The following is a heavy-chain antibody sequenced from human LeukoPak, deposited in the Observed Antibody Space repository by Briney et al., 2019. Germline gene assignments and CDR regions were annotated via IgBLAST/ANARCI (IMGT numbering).Heavy chain of an antibody. V-gene: IGHV3-21*01. D-gene: IGHD3-22*01. CDR1: GFTFSSYS. CDR3: ARKTGAYYESSGYYFEH. J-gene: IGHJ1*01. Sequence: GGSLTLSGAASGFTFSSYSMIWDRQAPGKGLEWVSSISSSSSYIYYADSVKGRFTISRDNAKNSLYLQMNSLRAEDKAVYYCARKTGAYYESSGYYFEHWGQGTLVTVSS. CDR2: ISSSSSYI.